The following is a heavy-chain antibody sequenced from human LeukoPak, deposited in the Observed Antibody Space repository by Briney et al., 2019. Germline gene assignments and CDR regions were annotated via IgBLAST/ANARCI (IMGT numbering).Heavy chain of an antibody. Sequence: GGSLRLSCAASGFTFSSYSMNWVRQAPGRGLEWVSYISGSSRPIYYADSVKGRFTISRDNAKNSLYLQMNSLRAEDTAVYYCARPYYSGNFYYYGMDVWGQGTTVTVSS. D-gene: IGHD1-26*01. J-gene: IGHJ6*02. CDR3: ARPYYSGNFYYYGMDV. CDR2: ISGSSRPI. CDR1: GFTFSSYS. V-gene: IGHV3-48*01.